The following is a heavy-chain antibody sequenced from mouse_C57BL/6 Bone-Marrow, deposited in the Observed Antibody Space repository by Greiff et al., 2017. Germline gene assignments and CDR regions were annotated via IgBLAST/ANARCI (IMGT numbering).Heavy chain of an antibody. J-gene: IGHJ4*01. CDR2: IYPGGGYT. Sequence: QLVESGAELVRPGTSVKMSCKASGYTFTNYWIGWAKQRPGHGLEWIGDIYPGGGYTNYNEKFKGKATLTADKSSSTAYMQFSSLTSEDSAIYYCARSSPYAMDYWGQGTSVTVSS. D-gene: IGHD1-1*01. CDR1: GYTFTNYW. V-gene: IGHV1-63*01. CDR3: ARSSPYAMDY.